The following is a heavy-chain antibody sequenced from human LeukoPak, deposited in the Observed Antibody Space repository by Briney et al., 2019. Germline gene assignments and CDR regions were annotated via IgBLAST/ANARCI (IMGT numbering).Heavy chain of an antibody. J-gene: IGHJ4*02. Sequence: ASVKVSCKASGGTFSSYTISWVRQAPGQGLGWMGRIIPILGIANYAQKFQGRVTITADKSTSTAYVELSSLRSEDTAVYYCARVPYYYDSSGYPPLWGQGTLVTVSS. V-gene: IGHV1-69*02. CDR3: ARVPYYYDSSGYPPL. CDR2: IIPILGIA. D-gene: IGHD3-22*01. CDR1: GGTFSSYT.